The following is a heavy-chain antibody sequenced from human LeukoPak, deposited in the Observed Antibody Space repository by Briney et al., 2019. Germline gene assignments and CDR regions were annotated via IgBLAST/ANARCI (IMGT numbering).Heavy chain of an antibody. D-gene: IGHD3-10*01. CDR3: ASTHHLVLWFGGAWFDP. CDR1: GGSISSSSYY. CDR2: IYYSGST. J-gene: IGHJ5*02. Sequence: SETLSLTCTVSGGSISSSSYYWGWIRQPPGKGLEWIGSIYYSGSTYYNPSLKSRVTISVDTSKNQFSLKLSSVTAVDTAVYYCASTHHLVLWFGGAWFDPWGQGTLVTVSS. V-gene: IGHV4-39*01.